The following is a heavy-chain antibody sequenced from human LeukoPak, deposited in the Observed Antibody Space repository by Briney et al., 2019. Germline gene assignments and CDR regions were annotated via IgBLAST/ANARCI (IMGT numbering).Heavy chain of an antibody. CDR1: GFTFSSYA. Sequence: PGGSLRLSCVVASGFTFSSYAMSWVRQAPGKGLEWVSAISGSGGSTYYADSVKGRFTISRDNSKNTLYLQMNSLRAEDTAVYYCAGSDYYDSSGHDPRWGQGTLVTVSS. CDR2: ISGSGGST. V-gene: IGHV3-23*01. CDR3: AGSDYYDSSGHDPR. J-gene: IGHJ4*02. D-gene: IGHD3-22*01.